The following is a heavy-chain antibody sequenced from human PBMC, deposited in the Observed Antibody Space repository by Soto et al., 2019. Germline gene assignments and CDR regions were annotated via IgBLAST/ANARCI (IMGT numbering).Heavy chain of an antibody. V-gene: IGHV4-30-2*01. CDR1: NGSVSSGTYS. J-gene: IGHJ6*02. CDR3: ARGHYYYGMDV. CDR2: IYYSGTT. Sequence: SETLSLTCTVSNGSVSSGTYSWSWVRQPPGRGLEWIGYIYYSGTTYYTPSLKSRLTMSMDRANDHFSLNLTSVTAADTAVYFCARGHYYYGMDVWGQGITVTVS.